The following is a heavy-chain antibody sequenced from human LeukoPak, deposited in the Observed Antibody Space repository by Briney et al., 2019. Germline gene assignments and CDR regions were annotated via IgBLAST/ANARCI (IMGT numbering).Heavy chain of an antibody. CDR2: IYFSGST. Sequence: SETLSLTCTVSGGSISTSTYYWGWIRQPPGKGLEWIGSIYFSGSTYYNPSLKSRVTISIDTSKTQFSLKLTSVTAADTAVYYCARDTFALGVVATTEGDWRQGPLVTVSS. J-gene: IGHJ4*02. V-gene: IGHV4-39*07. D-gene: IGHD5-12*01. CDR1: GGSISTSTYY. CDR3: ARDTFALGVVATTEGD.